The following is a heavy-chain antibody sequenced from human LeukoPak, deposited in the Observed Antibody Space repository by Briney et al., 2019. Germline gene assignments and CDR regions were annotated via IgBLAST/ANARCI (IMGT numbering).Heavy chain of an antibody. CDR3: AREGDREYYYDSSGYKD. Sequence: GGSLRLSCAASGFTVSSNYMSWVRQAPGKGLEWVSDIYSGGSTYYADSVKGRFTISRHNSKNTLYLQMNSLRAEDTAVYYCAREGDREYYYDSSGYKDWGQGTLVTVSS. CDR1: GFTVSSNY. D-gene: IGHD3-22*01. J-gene: IGHJ4*02. CDR2: IYSGGST. V-gene: IGHV3-53*04.